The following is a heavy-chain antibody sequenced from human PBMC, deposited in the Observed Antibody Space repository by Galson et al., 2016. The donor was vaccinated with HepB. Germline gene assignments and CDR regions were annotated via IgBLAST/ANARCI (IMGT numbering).Heavy chain of an antibody. J-gene: IGHJ4*02. Sequence: SLRLSCAASGFIFSSSVMGWVRQAPGEGLEWVSVTSNLVGSTYYADSVKGRFTISRDNSKNTVYLQMNNLRAEDTAVYYCAKASGYNNAWFTYWGQGTLVTVSS. D-gene: IGHD1-14*01. V-gene: IGHV3-23*01. CDR3: AKASGYNNAWFTY. CDR2: TSNLVGST. CDR1: GFIFSSSV.